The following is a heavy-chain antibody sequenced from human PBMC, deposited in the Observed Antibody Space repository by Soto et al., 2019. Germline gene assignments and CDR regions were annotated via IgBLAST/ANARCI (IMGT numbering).Heavy chain of an antibody. J-gene: IGHJ5*01. Sequence: EVQLVQSGAEVKKPGESLKISCKGSGYSFTNSWIAWVRQMPGKGLEWMGIIYPGDSHTRYSPSFQGQVTISADKSISTAYLHWNTLKASDSAMYYCARSPQVVVPAKAWFDSWGQGTLVTVSS. D-gene: IGHD2-15*01. CDR2: IYPGDSHT. CDR3: ARSPQVVVPAKAWFDS. CDR1: GYSFTNSW. V-gene: IGHV5-51*01.